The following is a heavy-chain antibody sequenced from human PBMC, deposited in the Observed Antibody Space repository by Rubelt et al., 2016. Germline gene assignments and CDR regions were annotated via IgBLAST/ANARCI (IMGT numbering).Heavy chain of an antibody. CDR1: GGSITSGGYY. D-gene: IGHD6-13*01. CDR3: ASLLDSSSWALSDY. J-gene: IGHJ4*02. CDR2: IHQSGST. V-gene: IGHV4-31*03. Sequence: QVQLQESGPGPVKPSQTLSLTCTVSGGSITSGGYYWSWIRQHPGKGLEWIGYIHQSGSTYYNPSLKSRANISMYTSKNQLSLNLNSVTAADTAVYYCASLLDSSSWALSDYWGQGILVTVSS.